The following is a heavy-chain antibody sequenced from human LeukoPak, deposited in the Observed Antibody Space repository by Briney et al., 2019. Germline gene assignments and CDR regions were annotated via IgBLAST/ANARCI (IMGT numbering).Heavy chain of an antibody. CDR3: ARAASEGALTGGHFDY. CDR2: IIPILGIT. Sequence: GASVKVSCKASGGTFSSYAISWVRQAPGQGLEWMGRIIPILGITNYAQKFQGRVTITADKSTSTAYMELSSLRSEDTAVYYCARAASEGALTGGHFDYWGQGTLVTVSS. D-gene: IGHD7-27*01. V-gene: IGHV1-69*04. J-gene: IGHJ4*02. CDR1: GGTFSSYA.